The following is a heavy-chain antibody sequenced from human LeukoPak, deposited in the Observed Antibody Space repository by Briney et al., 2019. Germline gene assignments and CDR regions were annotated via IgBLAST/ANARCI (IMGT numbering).Heavy chain of an antibody. J-gene: IGHJ3*02. CDR2: ISSSSTYI. D-gene: IGHD3-16*01. CDR3: ARDEAGDLGAFDI. Sequence: PGGSLRLSCAASGFTFSSYNMNWVRQAPGKGLEWVSSISSSSTYIYYADSVKGRFTISRDNAKNSLSLQMNGLRAEDTAVYYCARDEAGDLGAFDIWGQGTMVTVSS. V-gene: IGHV3-21*01. CDR1: GFTFSSYN.